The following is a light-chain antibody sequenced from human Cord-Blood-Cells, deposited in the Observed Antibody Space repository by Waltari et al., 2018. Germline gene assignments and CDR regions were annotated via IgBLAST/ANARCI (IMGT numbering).Light chain of an antibody. CDR2: LGS. CDR3: MQALQTPPT. CDR1: QSLLHSNGYNY. V-gene: IGKV2-28*01. Sequence: DIVMTQSPLSLPVTPGEPASISCRSSQSLLHSNGYNYWDWYLQKPGQSPQLLIYLGSNRASGVPDRFSGSGSGTECTLKISRVEAEDVGVYYCMQALQTPPTFGQGTKVEIK. J-gene: IGKJ1*01.